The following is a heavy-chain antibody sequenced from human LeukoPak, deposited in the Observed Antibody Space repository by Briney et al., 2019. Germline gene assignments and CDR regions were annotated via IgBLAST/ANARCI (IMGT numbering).Heavy chain of an antibody. D-gene: IGHD2-15*01. CDR2: IIPIFGTA. J-gene: IGHJ4*02. CDR1: GGTFSSYA. CDR3: ARVISRYGAFDY. Sequence: ASVKVSCKASGGTFSSYAISWVRQAPGQGLEWMGGIIPIFGTANYAQKFQGRVTITTDESTSTAYMELSSLRSEDTAVYYCARVISRYGAFDYWGQGTLVTVSS. V-gene: IGHV1-69*05.